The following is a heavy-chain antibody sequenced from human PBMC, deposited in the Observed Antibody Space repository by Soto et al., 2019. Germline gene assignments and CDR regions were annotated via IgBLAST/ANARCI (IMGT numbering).Heavy chain of an antibody. CDR1: GFTVSSNY. D-gene: IGHD2-15*01. CDR2: IYSGGST. Sequence: GGSLRLSCAASGFTVSSNYMSWVRQAPGKGLEWVSVIYSGGSTYYADSVKGRFTISRDNSKNTLYLQMNSLRAEDTAVYYCARDPLGYCSGGSCYYWGQGTLVTVSS. CDR3: ARDPLGYCSGGSCYY. V-gene: IGHV3-66*01. J-gene: IGHJ4*02.